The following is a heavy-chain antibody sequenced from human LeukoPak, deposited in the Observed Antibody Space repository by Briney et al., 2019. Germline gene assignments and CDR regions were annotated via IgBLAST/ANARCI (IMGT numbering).Heavy chain of an antibody. CDR3: ARSYSSSWPEYFQH. D-gene: IGHD6-13*01. CDR2: ISSSSSTI. V-gene: IGHV3-48*01. J-gene: IGHJ1*01. Sequence: GGSPGLSCAASGFIFSSYSMNWVRQAPGKGLEWVSYISSSSSTIYYADSVKGRFTISRDNAKNSLYLQMNSLRAEDTAVYYCARSYSSSWPEYFQHWGQGTLVTVSS. CDR1: GFIFSSYS.